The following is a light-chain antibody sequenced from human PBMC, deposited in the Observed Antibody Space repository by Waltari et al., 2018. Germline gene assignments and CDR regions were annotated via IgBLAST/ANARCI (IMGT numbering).Light chain of an antibody. CDR1: RSDFGRSTL. Sequence: QSALTQPASVSGSPGPSVTLSVPETRSDFGRSTLAFCYPQHPGKAPTLVIYEFRKRPSGVSNRFSGSKSGNTASLTISGLQAEDEADYYCCSYAGSSTLVFGGGTKLTVL. CDR3: CSYAGSSTLV. CDR2: EFR. J-gene: IGLJ2*01. V-gene: IGLV2-23*02.